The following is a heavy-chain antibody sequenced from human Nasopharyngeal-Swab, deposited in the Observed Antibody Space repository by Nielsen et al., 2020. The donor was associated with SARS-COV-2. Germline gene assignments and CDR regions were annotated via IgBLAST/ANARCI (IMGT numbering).Heavy chain of an antibody. V-gene: IGHV7-4-1*02. Sequence: WVRQAPGQGFEWMGWINTNTGDPTYAQGFTGRFVFSLDTSVSTAYLQISSLKAEDTAVYYSARGGVAGRGYVMDVWGQGTTVTVSS. J-gene: IGHJ6*02. CDR2: INTNTGDP. CDR3: ARGGVAGRGYVMDV. D-gene: IGHD6-19*01.